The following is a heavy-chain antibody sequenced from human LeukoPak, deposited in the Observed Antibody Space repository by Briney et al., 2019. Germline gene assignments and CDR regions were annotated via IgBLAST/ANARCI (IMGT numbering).Heavy chain of an antibody. J-gene: IGHJ4*02. Sequence: SVKVSCKASGGTFSSYAISWVRQAPGQGLEWMGGIIPIFGTANYAQKFQGRVTITADKSTSTAYMELSSLRSEDTAVYYCASGANWNYVDYWGQGTLVTVSS. CDR1: GGTFSSYA. CDR3: ASGANWNYVDY. CDR2: IIPIFGTA. V-gene: IGHV1-69*06. D-gene: IGHD1-20*01.